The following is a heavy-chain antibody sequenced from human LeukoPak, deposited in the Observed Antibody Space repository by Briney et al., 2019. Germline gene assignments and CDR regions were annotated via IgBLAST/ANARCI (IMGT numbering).Heavy chain of an antibody. CDR1: GCPFANSW. D-gene: IGHD1-1*01. V-gene: IGHV5-51*01. CDR3: ARQVIPPYNWNDEAEFDY. Sequence: GGALQSSFKVSGCPFANSWIGWGRRMPGKGVEWRGIIYPGDSDTRYSPSFQGQVPISADKSISTAYLQWSSLKASDTAMYYCARQVIPPYNWNDEAEFDYWGQGTLVTVSS. CDR2: IYPGDSDT. J-gene: IGHJ4*02.